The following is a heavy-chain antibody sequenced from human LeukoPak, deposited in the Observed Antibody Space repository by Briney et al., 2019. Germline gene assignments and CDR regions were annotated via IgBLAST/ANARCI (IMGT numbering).Heavy chain of an antibody. J-gene: IGHJ4*02. Sequence: GGSLRLSCAASGFTFSSYWMHWVRQAPGKGLVWVSRINTDGSSTSYADSVKGRFTISRDNAKNSLYLQMNSLTAEDTAVYYCARDLIAAAGNYWGQGTLVTVSS. CDR1: GFTFSSYW. CDR2: INTDGSST. V-gene: IGHV3-74*01. D-gene: IGHD6-13*01. CDR3: ARDLIAAAGNY.